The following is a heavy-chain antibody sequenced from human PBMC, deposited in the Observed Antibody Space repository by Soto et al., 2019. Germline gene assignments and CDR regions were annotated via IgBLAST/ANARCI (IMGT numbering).Heavy chain of an antibody. CDR3: AIYIIYSNTWVSYGMDV. V-gene: IGHV3-30-3*01. Sequence: QVQLVESGGGVVQPGRSLRLSCAASGFTFSSYAMHWVRQAPGKGLEWVAVISYDGSDKYYADSVKGRFTISRDNSKNTMYLQMNSLRAEDTAVYYCAIYIIYSNTWVSYGMDVLVQGTTVTVSS. D-gene: IGHD4-4*01. CDR2: ISYDGSDK. CDR1: GFTFSSYA. J-gene: IGHJ6*02.